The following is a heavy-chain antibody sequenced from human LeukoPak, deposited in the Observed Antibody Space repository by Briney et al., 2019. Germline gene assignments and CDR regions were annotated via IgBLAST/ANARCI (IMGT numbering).Heavy chain of an antibody. Sequence: GESLKISCKGSGYSFTSSWIGWVRQMPGRGLEWMGIIYPGDSDTRYSPSFQGQVTIPADKSIRTAYPQWSSLKDSDTAMYYCARQRGTYCSGGSCSDGNYFDYWGQGTLVTVSS. CDR2: IYPGDSDT. V-gene: IGHV5-51*01. J-gene: IGHJ4*02. CDR1: GYSFTSSW. D-gene: IGHD2-15*01. CDR3: ARQRGTYCSGGSCSDGNYFDY.